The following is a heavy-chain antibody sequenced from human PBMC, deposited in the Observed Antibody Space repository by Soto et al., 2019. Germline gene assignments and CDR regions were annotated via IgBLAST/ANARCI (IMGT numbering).Heavy chain of an antibody. J-gene: IGHJ6*02. CDR2: ISYDGSNK. CDR1: GFTFSSYG. V-gene: IGHV3-30*18. CDR3: AKDNGSIAVAGWFSGYYYYGMDV. Sequence: GGSLRLSCAASGFTFSSYGMHWVRQAPGKGLEWVAVISYDGSNKYYADSVKGRFTISRDNSKNTLYLQMNSLRAEDTAVYYCAKDNGSIAVAGWFSGYYYYGMDVWGQGTTVTVSS. D-gene: IGHD6-19*01.